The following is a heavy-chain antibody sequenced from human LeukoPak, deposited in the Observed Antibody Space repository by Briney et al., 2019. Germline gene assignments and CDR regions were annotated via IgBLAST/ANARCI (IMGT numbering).Heavy chain of an antibody. V-gene: IGHV1-8*02. CDR3: ARGLSSTTESYYYMDV. Sequence: GASVKVSCAASGYTFSSYDMNWVRQATGQGLEWVSSISPSSGNTCYAEKVKGRVIITKDTSKNTAYMQMSSLKSEDTAVYFCARGLSSTTESYYYMDVWGKPSTLTVS. D-gene: IGHD2/OR15-2a*01. CDR1: GYTFSSYD. J-gene: IGHJ6*03. CDR2: ISPSSGNT.